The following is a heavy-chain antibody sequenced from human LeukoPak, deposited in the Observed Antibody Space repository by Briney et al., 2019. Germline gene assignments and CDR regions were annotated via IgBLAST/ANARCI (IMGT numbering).Heavy chain of an antibody. CDR3: ARLNDIAVAGSPKDWYFDL. V-gene: IGHV4-59*01. D-gene: IGHD6-19*01. J-gene: IGHJ2*01. Sequence: SETLSLTCIVSGGYISGYYWNWIRQAPGKGLEWIGYIYYSRSTNYNPSLKSRVALSVDTSKMQFSLKLSSVTAADTAVYYCARLNDIAVAGSPKDWYFDLWGRGTLVTVSS. CDR1: GGYISGYY. CDR2: IYYSRST.